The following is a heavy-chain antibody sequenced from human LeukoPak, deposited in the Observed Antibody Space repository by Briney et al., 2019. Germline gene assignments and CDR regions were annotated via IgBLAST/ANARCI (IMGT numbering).Heavy chain of an antibody. J-gene: IGHJ4*02. CDR2: VNLHGST. Sequence: PSETLSLTCGVSGGSISDTNWWTWFRQPPGKGLEWIGEVNLHGSTNYNPSLKSRVAISVDKSENHISLKLTSVTAADTAVYYCAREGGPYRPLDYSGQGTLVTVAS. V-gene: IGHV4-4*02. CDR1: GGSISDTNW. CDR3: AREGGPYRPLDY.